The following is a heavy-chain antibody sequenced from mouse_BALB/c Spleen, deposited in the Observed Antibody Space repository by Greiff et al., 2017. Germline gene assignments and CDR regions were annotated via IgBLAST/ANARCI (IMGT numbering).Heavy chain of an antibody. V-gene: IGHV1S81*02. D-gene: IGHD2-1*01. CDR3: ARHGNYGDFDY. CDR1: GYTFTSYW. J-gene: IGHJ2*01. CDR2: INPSNGRT. Sequence: QVQLQQPGAELVKPGASVKLSCKASGYTFTSYWMHWVKQRPGQGLEWIGEINPSNGRTNYNEKFKSKATLTVDKSSSTAYMQLSSLTSEDSAVYYCARHGNYGDFDYWGQGTTLTASS.